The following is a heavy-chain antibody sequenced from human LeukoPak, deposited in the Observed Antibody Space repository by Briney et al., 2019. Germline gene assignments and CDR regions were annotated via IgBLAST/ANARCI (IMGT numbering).Heavy chain of an antibody. CDR1: GGSISSSSYY. D-gene: IGHD2-15*01. Sequence: PSETLSLTCTVSGGSISSSSYYWGWIRQPPGKGLESIGSIYYTGSTYYNPSLKSRVTISVDTSKNQFSLKLSSVTAADTAVYYRARQAAYCSSGSCYPNWFDPWGQGTLVTVSS. CDR2: IYYTGST. CDR3: ARQAAYCSSGSCYPNWFDP. J-gene: IGHJ5*02. V-gene: IGHV4-39*01.